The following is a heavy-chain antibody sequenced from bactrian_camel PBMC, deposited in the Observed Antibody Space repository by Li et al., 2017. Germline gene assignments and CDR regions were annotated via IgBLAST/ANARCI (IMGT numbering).Heavy chain of an antibody. CDR1: GFTFSTYA. D-gene: IGHD5*01. CDR2: ISSSGGST. CDR3: ADVGGRRYGARILCPGGWTNDYDF. Sequence: VQLVESGGGLVQPGGSLVLSCAASGFTFSTYAMSWVRQAPGKGLEWVSLISSSGGSTLYADSVKGRFGISKDNAKNSLFLQMSSLKPEDTGMYYCADVGGRRYGARILCPGGWTNDYDFWGRGTQVTVS. V-gene: IGHV3S31*01. J-gene: IGHJ4*01.